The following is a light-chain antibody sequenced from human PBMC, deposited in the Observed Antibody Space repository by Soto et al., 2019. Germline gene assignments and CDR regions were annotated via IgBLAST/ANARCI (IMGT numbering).Light chain of an antibody. CDR1: ETISSY. Sequence: DIQMTQSPSSLSASVGDTITITCRASETISSYLNWYQQKPGKAPKLLIYAASSLHSGVPPRFSGSGSATDFTLTVTNLQPEDFATYYCQQSYTTRRTFGQGTKVEMK. J-gene: IGKJ1*01. V-gene: IGKV1-39*01. CDR2: AAS. CDR3: QQSYTTRRT.